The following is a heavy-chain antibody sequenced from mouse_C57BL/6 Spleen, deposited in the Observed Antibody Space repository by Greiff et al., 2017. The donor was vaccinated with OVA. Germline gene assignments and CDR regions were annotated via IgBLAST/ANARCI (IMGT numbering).Heavy chain of an antibody. CDR2: INPNNGGT. V-gene: IGHV1-26*01. CDR1: GYTFTDYY. CDR3: ARDVSSYGGFAY. D-gene: IGHD1-1*01. Sequence: EVQLQQSGPELVKPGASVKISCKASGYTFTDYYMNWVKQSHGKSLEWIGDINPNNGGTSYNQKFKGKATLTVDKSSSTAYMELRSLTSEDSAVYYCARDVSSYGGFAYWGQGTLVTVSA. J-gene: IGHJ3*01.